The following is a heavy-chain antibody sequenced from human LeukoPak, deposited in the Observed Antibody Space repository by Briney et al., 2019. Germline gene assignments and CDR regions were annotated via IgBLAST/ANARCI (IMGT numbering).Heavy chain of an antibody. CDR3: AKDPTGRYCSSTSCYQAYFDY. J-gene: IGHJ4*02. CDR2: ISSSSSYI. CDR1: GFTFSSYA. D-gene: IGHD2-2*01. Sequence: GGSLRLSCAASGFTFSSYAMNWVRQAPGKGLEWVSSISSSSSYIYYADSVKGRFTISRDNAKNSLYLQLNSPRAEDTAVYYCAKDPTGRYCSSTSCYQAYFDYWGQGTLVTVSS. V-gene: IGHV3-21*01.